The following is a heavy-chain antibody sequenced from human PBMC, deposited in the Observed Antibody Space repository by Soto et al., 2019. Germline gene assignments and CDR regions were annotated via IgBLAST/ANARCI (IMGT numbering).Heavy chain of an antibody. CDR1: GFTFSSYE. V-gene: IGHV3-48*03. CDR2: ISSSGSTI. D-gene: IGHD2-8*01. Sequence: HPGGSLRLSCAASGFTFSSYEMNWVRQAPGQGLEWVSYISSSGSTIYYADSVKGRFTISRDNAKNSLYLQMNSLRAEDTAVYYCARDPRIDCTNGVCYGFDIWGQGTMVTVPS. J-gene: IGHJ3*02. CDR3: ARDPRIDCTNGVCYGFDI.